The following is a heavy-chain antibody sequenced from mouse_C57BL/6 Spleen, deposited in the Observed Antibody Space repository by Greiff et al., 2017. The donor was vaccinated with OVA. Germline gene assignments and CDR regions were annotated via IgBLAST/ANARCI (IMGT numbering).Heavy chain of an antibody. V-gene: IGHV1-72*01. CDR3: ARAITTVVARDYAMDY. CDR1: GYTFTSYW. CDR2: IDPNSGGT. Sequence: QVQLQQPGAELVKPGASVKLSCKASGYTFTSYWMHWVKQRPGRGLEWIGRIDPNSGGTKYNEKFKSKATLTVDQPSSTAYMQLSSLTSEDSAVYYGARAITTVVARDYAMDYWGQGTSVTVSS. J-gene: IGHJ4*01. D-gene: IGHD1-1*01.